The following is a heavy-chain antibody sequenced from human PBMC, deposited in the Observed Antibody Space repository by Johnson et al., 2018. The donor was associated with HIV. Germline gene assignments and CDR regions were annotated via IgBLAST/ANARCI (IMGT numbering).Heavy chain of an antibody. V-gene: IGHV3-7*01. CDR3: ARGGSMWGRLVLGEKGGAFDI. J-gene: IGHJ3*02. CDR1: GFTFSSYW. D-gene: IGHD3-16*01. CDR2: IKQDGSEK. Sequence: VQLVESGGGLIQPGGSLRLSCAASGFTFSSYWMSWVRQAPGKGLEWVANIKQDGSEKYYVDSVKGRFTISRDNDKNSLYLQMNSLRAEDTALYYCARGGSMWGRLVLGEKGGAFDIWGQGTMVTVSS.